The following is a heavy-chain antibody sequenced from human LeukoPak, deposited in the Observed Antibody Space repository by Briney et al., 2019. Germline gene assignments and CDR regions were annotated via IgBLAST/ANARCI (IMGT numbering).Heavy chain of an antibody. D-gene: IGHD1-26*01. V-gene: IGHV3-21*01. CDR3: ARELPAWQSYYYYGMDV. J-gene: IGHJ6*02. CDR1: GFTFSSYS. Sequence: GGSLRLSCAASGFTFSSYSMNWVRQAPGKGLEWVSSISSSSSYIYYADSVKGRFTISRDNAKNSLYLQMNSLRAEDTAVYYCARELPAWQSYYYYGMDVWGQGTTVTVSS. CDR2: ISSSSSYI.